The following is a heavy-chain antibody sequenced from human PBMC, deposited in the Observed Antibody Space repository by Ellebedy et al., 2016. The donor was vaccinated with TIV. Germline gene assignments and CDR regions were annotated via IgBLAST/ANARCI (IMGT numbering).Heavy chain of an antibody. V-gene: IGHV1-2*04. CDR3: ARDLGYSSSWSFDY. CDR1: GYTFTGYY. CDR2: INPNSGGT. Sequence: AASVKVSCKASGYTFTGYYMHWVRQAPGQGLEWMGWINPNSGGTNYAQKVQGWVTMTRDTSISTAYMELSRLRSDDTAVYYCARDLGYSSSWSFDYWGQGTLVTVSS. D-gene: IGHD6-13*01. J-gene: IGHJ4*02.